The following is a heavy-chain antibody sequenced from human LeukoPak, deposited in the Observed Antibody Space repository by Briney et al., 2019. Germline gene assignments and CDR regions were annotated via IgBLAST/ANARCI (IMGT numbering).Heavy chain of an antibody. CDR1: GYTFTSYG. CDR3: ARLIGVGYSSSSNFDY. J-gene: IGHJ4*02. D-gene: IGHD6-6*01. Sequence: ASVKVSCKASGYTFTSYGISWVRQAPGQGLEWMGWISAYNGNTNYAQKPQGRVTMTTDTSTSTAYMELRSLRSDDTAVYYCARLIGVGYSSSSNFDYWGQGTLVTVSS. V-gene: IGHV1-18*01. CDR2: ISAYNGNT.